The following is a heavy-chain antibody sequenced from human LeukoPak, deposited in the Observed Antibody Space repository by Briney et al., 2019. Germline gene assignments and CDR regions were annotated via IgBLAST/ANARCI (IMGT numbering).Heavy chain of an antibody. CDR3: AKFTYYYDSSGSVNDAFDI. CDR2: ISESGGTR. Sequence: GGSLRLSCAASGFTFRSYALSWVRQAPGKGLEWVSAISESGGTRNYVDSVKGRFTISRDNSKNTLYLQMSSLRAEDTAVYYCAKFTYYYDSSGSVNDAFDIWGQGTMVTVSS. D-gene: IGHD3-22*01. J-gene: IGHJ3*02. CDR1: GFTFRSYA. V-gene: IGHV3-23*01.